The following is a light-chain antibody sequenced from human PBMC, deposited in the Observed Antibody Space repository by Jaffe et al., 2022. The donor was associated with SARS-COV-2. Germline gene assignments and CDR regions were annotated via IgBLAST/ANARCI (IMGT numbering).Light chain of an antibody. Sequence: DIVMTQSPDSLAVSLGERATINCKSSQSVLYSSNNKNYLAWYQQKLGQPPKLLIYWASTRESGVPDRFSGSGSGTYFTLTISSLQAEDVAVYYCQQYYSTPKTFGQGTKVEIK. CDR2: WAS. CDR1: QSVLYSSNNKNY. CDR3: QQYYSTPKT. V-gene: IGKV4-1*01. J-gene: IGKJ1*01.